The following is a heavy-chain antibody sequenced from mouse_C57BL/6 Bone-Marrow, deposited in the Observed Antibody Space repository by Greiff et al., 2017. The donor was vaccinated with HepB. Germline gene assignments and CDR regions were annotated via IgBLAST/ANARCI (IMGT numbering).Heavy chain of an antibody. CDR3: ARYLYGRSHFDD. V-gene: IGHV7-3*01. Sequence: EVKVVESGGGLVQPGGSLSLSCAASGFTFTDYYMSWVRQPPGKALEWLGFIRNKANGYTTEYSASVKGRFTISRDNSQSILYLQMNALRAEDSATYYCARYLYGRSHFDDWGQGTTLTVSS. J-gene: IGHJ2*01. D-gene: IGHD1-1*01. CDR2: IRNKANGYTT. CDR1: GFTFTDYY.